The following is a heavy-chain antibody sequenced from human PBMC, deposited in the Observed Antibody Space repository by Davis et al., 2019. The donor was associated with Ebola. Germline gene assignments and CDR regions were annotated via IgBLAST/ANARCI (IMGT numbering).Heavy chain of an antibody. CDR1: GYTFTTHA. CDR2: ISPFNGNT. Sequence: AASVKVSCKASGYTFTTHAIYWVRQAPGQGLEWMGWISPFNGNTNYARHLQGRVTLSADTSTGTAYMELRSLRSDDTAVYYCAREDGTSHHGDFWGQGTLVTVSS. CDR3: AREDGTSHHGDF. J-gene: IGHJ4*02. V-gene: IGHV1-18*01.